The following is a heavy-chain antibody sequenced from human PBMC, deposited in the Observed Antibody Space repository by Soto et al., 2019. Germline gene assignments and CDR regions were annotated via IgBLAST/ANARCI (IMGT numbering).Heavy chain of an antibody. D-gene: IGHD2-8*01. CDR2: ISAYNGNT. CDR3: ASLGYCTNGVCPLDAFDI. Sequence: ASVKVSCKASGYTFTSYGISWVRQAPGQGLEWMGWISAYNGNTNYAQKLQGRVTMTTDTSTSTAYMELRSLRSDDTAVYYCASLGYCTNGVCPLDAFDIWGQGTMVTVSS. V-gene: IGHV1-18*01. CDR1: GYTFTSYG. J-gene: IGHJ3*02.